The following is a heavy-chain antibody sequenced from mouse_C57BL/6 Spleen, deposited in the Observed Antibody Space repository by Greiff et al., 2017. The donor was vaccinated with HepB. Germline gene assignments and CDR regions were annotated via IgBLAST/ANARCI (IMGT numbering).Heavy chain of an antibody. D-gene: IGHD2-3*01. V-gene: IGHV1-55*01. CDR3: ARVGDDGSYFDY. Sequence: VQLQQPGAELVKPGASVKMSCKASGYTFTSYWITWVKQRPGQGLEWIGDIYPGSGSTNYNEKFKSKATLTVDTSSSTAYMQLSSLTSEDSAVYYCARVGDDGSYFDYWGQGTTLTVSS. CDR2: IYPGSGST. J-gene: IGHJ2*01. CDR1: GYTFTSYW.